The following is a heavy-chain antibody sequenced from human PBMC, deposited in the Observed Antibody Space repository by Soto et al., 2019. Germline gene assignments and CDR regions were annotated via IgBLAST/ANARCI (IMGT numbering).Heavy chain of an antibody. J-gene: IGHJ6*02. V-gene: IGHV6-1*01. D-gene: IGHD4-4*01. CDR3: ARVFAPTCNHHYDSDYGMDD. Sequence: SQTLSLTCAISGDSVSSNSAAWNWIRQSASRCLEWLGRTYYRSKWYNDYAVSVKSRITINPDTSKNQFSLQLNSVTPEDTAVYYCARVFAPTCNHHYDSDYGMDDWGQGTRVTVSS. CDR1: GDSVSSNSAA. CDR2: TYYRSKWYN.